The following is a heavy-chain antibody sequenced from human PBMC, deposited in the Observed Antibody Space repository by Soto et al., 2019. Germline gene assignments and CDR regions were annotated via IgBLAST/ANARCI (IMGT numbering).Heavy chain of an antibody. CDR3: ARGRSNQYESSPPPKFDP. J-gene: IGHJ5*02. Sequence: PGGSLRLSCAASGFTFSTFDMHWVRQATGKGLEWVSAIGTLGDTYYLDSVKGRFTISRENAKNSFYLQMNSLRAGDTAVYYCARGRSNQYESSPPPKFDPWGRGTLVTVS. CDR2: IGTLGDT. V-gene: IGHV3-13*01. D-gene: IGHD2-8*01. CDR1: GFTFSTFD.